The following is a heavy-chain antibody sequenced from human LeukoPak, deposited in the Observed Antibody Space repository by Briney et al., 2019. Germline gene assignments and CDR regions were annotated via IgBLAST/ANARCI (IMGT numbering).Heavy chain of an antibody. CDR2: INSDGRYS. CDR1: GFPYSSYW. V-gene: IGHV3-74*01. J-gene: IGHJ4*02. D-gene: IGHD3-22*01. CDR3: AKVYYPSSDYCDLDY. Sequence: GGSVRLSRTASGFPYSSYWKQWVPPARGKGLVWVSHINSDGRYSRYAKSGNVRFTISRDNARNTLYLQMSSLRAEDTAVYYCAKVYYPSSDYCDLDYWGEGPLLTVSS.